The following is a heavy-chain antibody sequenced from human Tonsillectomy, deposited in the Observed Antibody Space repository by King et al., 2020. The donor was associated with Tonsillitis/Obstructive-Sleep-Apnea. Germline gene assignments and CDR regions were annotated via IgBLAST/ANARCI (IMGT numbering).Heavy chain of an antibody. CDR1: GYTFTTYW. D-gene: IGHD3-22*01. V-gene: IGHV5-51*01. Sequence: VQLVESGAEVKKPGESLKIACKGIGYTFTTYWIAWVRQMPGKGLEWMGIIYPGDSETKYTPSFRGQVTISADKTITTAYLQWSSLKASDTAMYYCARPCYDDSGNHLDYWGQGTLVTVSS. J-gene: IGHJ4*02. CDR3: ARPCYDDSGNHLDY. CDR2: IYPGDSET.